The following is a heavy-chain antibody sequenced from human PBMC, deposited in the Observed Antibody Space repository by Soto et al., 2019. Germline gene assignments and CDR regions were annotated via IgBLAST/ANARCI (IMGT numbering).Heavy chain of an antibody. CDR1: GGSFSGYY. V-gene: IGHV4-34*01. CDR2: INHSGST. J-gene: IGHJ5*02. Sequence: SETLSLTCAVYGGSFSGYYWSWIRQPPGKGLEWIGEINHSGSTNYNPSLKSRVTISVDTSKNQFSLKLSSVTAADTAVYYCAREWEHHNWFDPWGQGTLVTVSS. CDR3: AREWEHHNWFDP. D-gene: IGHD1-26*01.